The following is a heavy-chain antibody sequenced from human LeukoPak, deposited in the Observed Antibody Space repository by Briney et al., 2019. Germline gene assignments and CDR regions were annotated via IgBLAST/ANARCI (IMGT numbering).Heavy chain of an antibody. Sequence: SETLSLTCTVSGGSISSYYWSWIRQPPGKGLEWIGYIYYSGSTNYNPSLKSRVTISVDTSKNQFSLKLSSVTAADTAVYYCARHTEYSNYWIDAFDIWGQGTMVTVSS. CDR3: ARHTEYSNYWIDAFDI. CDR2: IYYSGST. CDR1: GGSISSYY. D-gene: IGHD4-11*01. J-gene: IGHJ3*02. V-gene: IGHV4-59*08.